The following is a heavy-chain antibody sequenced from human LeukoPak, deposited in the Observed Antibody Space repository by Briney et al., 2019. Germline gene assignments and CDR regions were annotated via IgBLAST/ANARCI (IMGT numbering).Heavy chain of an antibody. V-gene: IGHV4-59*01. CDR1: GGSISSYY. J-gene: IGHJ3*02. CDR3: ARDGLPGSSGNAFDI. Sequence: SETLSLTCTVSGGSISSYYWSWIRQPPGKGLEWIGYIYYSGSTNYNPSLKSRVTISVDTSKNQFSLKLSSVTAADTAVYYCARDGLPGSSGNAFDIWDQGTMVTVSS. D-gene: IGHD6-6*01. CDR2: IYYSGST.